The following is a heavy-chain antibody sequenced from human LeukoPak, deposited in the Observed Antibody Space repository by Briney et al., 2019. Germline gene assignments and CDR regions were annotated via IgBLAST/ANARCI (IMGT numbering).Heavy chain of an antibody. CDR3: ARGDYYDGGGRNWFDP. CDR2: IHTSWTT. Sequence: SETLSLTCTVSGASVSPYYWSWIRQPAGKGLEWIGRIHTSWTTYYNPSLKSRITMSVDTSRNQFSLRLTSVTAADTAVYYCARGDYYDGGGRNWFDPWGQGTLVTVSS. J-gene: IGHJ5*02. CDR1: GASVSPYY. V-gene: IGHV4-4*07. D-gene: IGHD3-16*01.